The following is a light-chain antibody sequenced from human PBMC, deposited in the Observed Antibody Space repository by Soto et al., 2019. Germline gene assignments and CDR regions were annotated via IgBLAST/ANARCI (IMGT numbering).Light chain of an antibody. V-gene: IGKV3-15*01. CDR3: QQYNNWPYT. CDR1: QSVSTN. Sequence: EIVMTQSPDTLSVSPGERATLSCRASQSVSTNLAWYQQKPGQAPRLLIYGASTRATGVPARFSGSGSGTEFTLTISSLQSEDFAVYHCQQYNNWPYTFGQGTNLEIK. CDR2: GAS. J-gene: IGKJ2*01.